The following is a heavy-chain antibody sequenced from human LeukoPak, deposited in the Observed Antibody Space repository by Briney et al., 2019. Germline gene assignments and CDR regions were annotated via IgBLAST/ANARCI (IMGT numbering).Heavy chain of an antibody. J-gene: IGHJ6*02. V-gene: IGHV3-23*01. CDR3: ARDVRVVPAATSYYYYYGMDV. Sequence: GGCLRLSCAASGFTFSSYAMSWVRQAPGKGLEWVSAISGSGGSTYYADSVKGRFTISRDNAKNSLYLQMNSLRAEDTAVYYCARDVRVVPAATSYYYYYGMDVWGQGTTVTVSS. D-gene: IGHD2-2*01. CDR2: ISGSGGST. CDR1: GFTFSSYA.